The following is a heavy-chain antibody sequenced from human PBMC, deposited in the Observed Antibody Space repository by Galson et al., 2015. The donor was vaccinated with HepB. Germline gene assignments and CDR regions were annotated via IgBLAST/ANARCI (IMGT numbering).Heavy chain of an antibody. Sequence: SVKVSCKASGFTFTSSAVQWVRQARGQRLEWMGRIIPILGIANYAQKFQGRVTITADKSTSTAYMELSSLRSEDTAVYYCARNDPSTSPGVHGWFDPWGQGTLVTVSS. CDR1: GFTFTSSA. CDR3: ARNDPSTSPGVHGWFDP. CDR2: IIPILGIA. J-gene: IGHJ5*02. V-gene: IGHV1-69*04. D-gene: IGHD2-2*01.